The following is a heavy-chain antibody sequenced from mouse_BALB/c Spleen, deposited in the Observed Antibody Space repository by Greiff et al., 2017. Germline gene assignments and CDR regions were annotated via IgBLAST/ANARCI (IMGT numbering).Heavy chain of an antibody. Sequence: EVQGVESGPDLVKPSQSLSLTCTVTGYSITSGYIWHWIRQLPGNKLEWLGSIHYSGSTNYNPSLKSRISITRDTSKNQFFLQLNSVTTQDTATYYCARGRCDYEDDWGQGTTLTVSS. CDR2: IHYSGST. CDR1: GYSITSGYI. V-gene: IGHV3-1*02. CDR3: ARGRCDYEDD. J-gene: IGHJ2*01. D-gene: IGHD2-4*01.